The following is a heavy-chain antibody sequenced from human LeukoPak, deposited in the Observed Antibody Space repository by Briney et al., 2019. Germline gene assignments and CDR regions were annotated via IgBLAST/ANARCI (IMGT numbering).Heavy chain of an antibody. V-gene: IGHV1-18*01. J-gene: IGHJ4*02. Sequence: GASVKVSCKASGYTFTSYGISWVRQAPGQGLEWTGWISAYNGNTNYAQKLQGRVTMTTDTSTSTAYMELRSLRSDDTAVYYCARGAFGEDDILTGYYMGEFDYWGQGTLVTVSS. CDR2: ISAYNGNT. D-gene: IGHD3-9*01. CDR3: ARGAFGEDDILTGYYMGEFDY. CDR1: GYTFTSYG.